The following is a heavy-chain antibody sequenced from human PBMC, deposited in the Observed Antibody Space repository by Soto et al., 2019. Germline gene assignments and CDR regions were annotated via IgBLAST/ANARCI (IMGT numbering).Heavy chain of an antibody. V-gene: IGHV3-30*14. CDR1: GFTLSNYA. D-gene: IGHD3-22*01. CDR2: ISDDGGSQ. CDR3: GREQNSGYYRTADY. J-gene: IGHJ4*02. Sequence: QVQLVESGGGVVQPGRSLRLSCVASGFTLSNYAMHWARQAPGKGLEWLGVISDDGGSQFYAHYMEGRFTISRDTSKNTLYFQMNSLRVEDTAVYFCGREQNSGYYRTADYWGQGILVTVSS.